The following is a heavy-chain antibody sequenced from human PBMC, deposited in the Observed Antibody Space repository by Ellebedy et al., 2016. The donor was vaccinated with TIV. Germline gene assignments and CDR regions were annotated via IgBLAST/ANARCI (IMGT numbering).Heavy chain of an antibody. CDR3: ARDSGSGAFDI. J-gene: IGHJ3*02. Sequence: GESLKISCAASGFTFSSYWMTWVRQAPGKGLEWVANTRQYGSRVNSVDSVKGRFTISRDNDKNSLHLQMNGLRAEDTAGYYCARDSGSGAFDIWGQGTLVTVSS. CDR2: TRQYGSRV. D-gene: IGHD3-10*01. CDR1: GFTFSSYW. V-gene: IGHV3-7*01.